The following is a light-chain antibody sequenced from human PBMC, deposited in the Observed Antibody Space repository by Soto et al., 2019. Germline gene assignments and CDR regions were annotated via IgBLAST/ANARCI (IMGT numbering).Light chain of an antibody. V-gene: IGKV1-39*01. Sequence: DIQMTQSPSSLSSFVGDSVTITCHALQRISTFLNWYHQKPGKAPKLLIYSASYLQSGVTSNFSGSGSGTEFTLSIVTLQPEDFGTYYFQQSYRLPLTFGGGTKVEI. CDR2: SAS. J-gene: IGKJ4*01. CDR3: QQSYRLPLT. CDR1: QRISTF.